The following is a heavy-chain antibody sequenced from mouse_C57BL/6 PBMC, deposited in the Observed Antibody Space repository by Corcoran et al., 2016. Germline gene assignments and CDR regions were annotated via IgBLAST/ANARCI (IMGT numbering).Heavy chain of an antibody. CDR2: INPNNGGT. CDR1: GYTFTDYY. CDR3: ARRGYGNFAY. Sequence: EVQLQQSGPELVKPGASVKISCKASGYTFTDYYMNWVKQSHGKSLEWIGDINPNNGGTSYNQKFKGKATLTVDKSSSTAYMELRSLTSEDSAVYYCARRGYGNFAYWGQGTLVTVSA. J-gene: IGHJ3*01. D-gene: IGHD2-1*01. V-gene: IGHV1-26*01.